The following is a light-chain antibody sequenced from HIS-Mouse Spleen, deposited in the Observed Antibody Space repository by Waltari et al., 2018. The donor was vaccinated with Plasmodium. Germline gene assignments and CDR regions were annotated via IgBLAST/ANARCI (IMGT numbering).Light chain of an antibody. V-gene: IGLV2-23*01. CDR2: EGS. CDR3: CSYAGSRMV. Sequence: QSALTQPASVSGSPGQSITISCTGTSRDVGSYNLVSWYQPHPGKAPKLMIYEGSKRPSGVSNRFSGSKSGNTASLTISGLQAEDEADYYCCSYAGSRMVFGGGTKLTVL. J-gene: IGLJ2*01. CDR1: SRDVGSYNL.